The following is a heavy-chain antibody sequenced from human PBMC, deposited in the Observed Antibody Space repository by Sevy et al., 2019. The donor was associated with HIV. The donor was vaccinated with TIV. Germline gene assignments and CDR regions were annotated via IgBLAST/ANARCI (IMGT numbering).Heavy chain of an antibody. CDR2: FSFGCGKI. CDR3: AREGCSKPHDY. J-gene: IGHJ4*02. D-gene: IGHD2-2*01. Sequence: GGSLRLSCAASGFTFSNYAMSWVRQSPGKGLEWVSTFSFGCGKINYADSVKGRFTISRDNSRNTLYLQMNSLRAEDTALYYCAREGCSKPHDYWGQGTLVTVSS. CDR1: GFTFSNYA. V-gene: IGHV3-23*01.